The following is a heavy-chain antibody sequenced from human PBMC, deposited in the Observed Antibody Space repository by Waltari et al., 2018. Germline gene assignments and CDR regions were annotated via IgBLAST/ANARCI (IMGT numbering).Heavy chain of an antibody. J-gene: IGHJ4*02. Sequence: QLHLQESGPGLVKPSETLSLTCTVSGGSIRSSNYYWGWIRQPPGKGLEWIATIYYTGSTYSNPSLKSRVTMSLDTSKNQFSLKLSSVTAADTAVYYCAREPEWELFDYWGQGILVTVSS. CDR1: GGSIRSSNYY. D-gene: IGHD1-26*01. CDR3: AREPEWELFDY. CDR2: IYYTGST. V-gene: IGHV4-39*07.